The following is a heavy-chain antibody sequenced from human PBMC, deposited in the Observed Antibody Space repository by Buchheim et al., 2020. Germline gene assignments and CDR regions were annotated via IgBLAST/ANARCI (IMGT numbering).Heavy chain of an antibody. D-gene: IGHD5-18*01. Sequence: QVQLVQSGAEVKKPGASVKVSCKTSEYTRHHTHWLRQAPGQGLEWVGRVNPDTGGTQYAQKFQGRVTLTRDTSIPTTYMELSSLTSDDTAVFYCAIATDLVDPANPTFDSWGQGTL. CDR3: AIATDLVDPANPTFDS. V-gene: IGHV1-2*02. CDR1: EYTRHH. CDR2: VNPDTGGT. J-gene: IGHJ4*02.